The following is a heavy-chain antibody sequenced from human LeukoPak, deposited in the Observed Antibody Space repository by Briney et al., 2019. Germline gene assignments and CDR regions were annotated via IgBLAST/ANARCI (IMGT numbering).Heavy chain of an antibody. CDR2: IYHSGST. CDR1: GGSISSGGYS. V-gene: IGHV4-30-2*01. CDR3: ARSYDSSGYYYGY. D-gene: IGHD3-22*01. J-gene: IGHJ4*02. Sequence: ASETLSLTCAVSGGSISSGGYSWSWIRQPPGKGLEWIGYIYHSGSTYYNPSLKSRVTISVDRSKNQFSLKLSSVTAADTAVYYCARSYDSSGYYYGYWGQGTLVTVSS.